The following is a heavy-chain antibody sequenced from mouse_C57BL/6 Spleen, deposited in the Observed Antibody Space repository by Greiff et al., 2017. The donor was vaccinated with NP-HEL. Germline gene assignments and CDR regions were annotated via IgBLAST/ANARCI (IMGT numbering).Heavy chain of an antibody. Sequence: QVQLKQPGPELVKPGASVKISCKASGYAFSSSWMNWVKQRPGKGLEWIGRIYPGDGDTNYNGKFKGKATLTADKSSSTAYMQLSSLTSEDSAVYFCARIPRGSDWYFDVWGTGTTVTVSS. CDR2: IYPGDGDT. CDR3: ARIPRGSDWYFDV. CDR1: GYAFSSSW. D-gene: IGHD1-1*02. V-gene: IGHV1-82*01. J-gene: IGHJ1*03.